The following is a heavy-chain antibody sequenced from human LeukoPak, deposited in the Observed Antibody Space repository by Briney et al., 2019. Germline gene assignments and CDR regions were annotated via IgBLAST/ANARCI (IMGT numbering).Heavy chain of an antibody. CDR2: ISYDGSDK. Sequence: GGSLRLSCAASGFTFTRSGMHWVRQAPGKGLEWLVVISYDGSDKYCADSVKGRFTISRDNSKNTLYLQMNSLRAEDTAVYYCAKDRSGSWSFDYWGQGTLVTVSS. CDR1: GFTFTRSG. J-gene: IGHJ4*02. V-gene: IGHV3-30*18. CDR3: AKDRSGSWSFDY. D-gene: IGHD6-13*01.